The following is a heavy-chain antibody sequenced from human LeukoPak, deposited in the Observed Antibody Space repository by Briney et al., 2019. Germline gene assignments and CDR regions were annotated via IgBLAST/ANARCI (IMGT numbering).Heavy chain of an antibody. D-gene: IGHD6-13*01. J-gene: IGHJ5*02. CDR2: IRSKANSYAT. Sequence: PGGSLRLSCAASGFTFSGSAMHWVRQASGKGLEWVSRIRSKANSYATAYAASVKGRFTISRDDSKNTAYLQMNSLKTEDTAVYYCTRLRYSSSYYNWYDPWGQGTLVTVSS. V-gene: IGHV3-73*01. CDR3: TRLRYSSSYYNWYDP. CDR1: GFTFSGSA.